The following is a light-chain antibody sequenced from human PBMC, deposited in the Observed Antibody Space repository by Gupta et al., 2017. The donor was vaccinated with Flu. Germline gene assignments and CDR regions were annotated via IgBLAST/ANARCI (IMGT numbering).Light chain of an antibody. CDR1: QDIRNT. CDR3: RHDYNYPLT. J-gene: IGKJ4*01. CDR2: NVS. Sequence: AIQMTQSPSTLSASVGDRVTITCRASQDIRNTLGWYQQKPGKAPKLLMYNVSTLQSGVPSRFSGSGSGTDFTLTISSLQPEDLATYYCRHDYNYPLTFGGGTKVEIK. V-gene: IGKV1-6*01.